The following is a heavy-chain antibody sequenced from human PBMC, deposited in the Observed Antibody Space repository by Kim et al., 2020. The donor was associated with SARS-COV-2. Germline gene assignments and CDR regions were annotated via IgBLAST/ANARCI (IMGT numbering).Heavy chain of an antibody. CDR1: GFTLGDYY. CDR2: ISSSGSAI. CDR3: ARGGYTFYNGLDH. J-gene: IGHJ4*02. D-gene: IGHD5-12*01. V-gene: IGHV3-11*04. Sequence: GGSLRLSCAASGFTLGDYYMTWVRQAPGKGLEWIAYISSSGSAIYYADSVKGRFTISRDDAKNSLYMQMNSLRVEDVAVYYCARGGYTFYNGLDHWCQGTLVTVS.